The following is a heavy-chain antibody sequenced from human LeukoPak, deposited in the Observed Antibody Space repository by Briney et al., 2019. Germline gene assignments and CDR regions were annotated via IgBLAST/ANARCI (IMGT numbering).Heavy chain of an antibody. J-gene: IGHJ5*02. CDR3: ARDLVTIAVAGTNWFDP. V-gene: IGHV1-2*02. CDR1: GYTFTGYY. CDR2: INPNSGGT. Sequence: GASVKVSCKASGYTFTGYYMHWVRQAPGQGLEWMGWINPNSGGTNYAQKFQGRVTMTRDTSISTAYMELSRLRSDDTAVYYCARDLVTIAVAGTNWFDPWGQGTLVTVSS. D-gene: IGHD6-19*01.